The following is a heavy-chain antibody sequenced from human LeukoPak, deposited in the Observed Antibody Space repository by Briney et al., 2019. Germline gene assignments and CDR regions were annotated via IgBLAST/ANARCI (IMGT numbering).Heavy chain of an antibody. CDR1: GFTFSDYW. J-gene: IGHJ4*02. CDR2: IKQGGSES. D-gene: IGHD1-26*01. CDR3: ARVRAWDLQRVFDH. V-gene: IGHV3-7*01. Sequence: PGGSLRLSCAAAGFTFSDYWISWVQQFPGQRLEWVANIKQGGSESYYVDSVKGRFTISRDNAQQSLYLDMDSLRMEDTAVYYGARVRAWDLQRVFDHWGQGALVTVSS.